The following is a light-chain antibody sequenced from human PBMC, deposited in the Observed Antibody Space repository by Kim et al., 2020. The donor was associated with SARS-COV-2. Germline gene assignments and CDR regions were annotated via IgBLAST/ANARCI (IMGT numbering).Light chain of an antibody. V-gene: IGLV3-1*01. CDR2: QDI. Sequence: SHGQKADISSSEEKLGNEYICWYHQKSGQSPVLVIYQDIMRPSGIPERFSGSTSGNTATLTISGAQAMDEAEYYCQAWDSSTNVVFGGGTQLTVL. CDR3: QAWDSSTNVV. J-gene: IGLJ2*01. CDR1: KLGNEY.